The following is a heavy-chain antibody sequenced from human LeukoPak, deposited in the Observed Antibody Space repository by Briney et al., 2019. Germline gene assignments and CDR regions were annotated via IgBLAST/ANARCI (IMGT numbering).Heavy chain of an antibody. J-gene: IGHJ4*02. CDR2: ISWNSGSI. CDR1: GFTFDDYA. V-gene: IGHV3-9*01. CDR3: AKQSAGTHGYFDY. D-gene: IGHD3-3*01. Sequence: GGSLRLSCAASGFTFDDYAMDWVRQAPGKGLEWVSGISWNSGSIDYADSVKGRFTISRDNAKNSLYLQMNSPRTEDTALYYCAKQSAGTHGYFDYWGQGTLVTVSS.